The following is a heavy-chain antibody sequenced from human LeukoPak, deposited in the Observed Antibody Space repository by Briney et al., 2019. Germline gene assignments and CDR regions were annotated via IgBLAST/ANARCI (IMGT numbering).Heavy chain of an antibody. CDR1: GFTFSGSA. Sequence: PGGSLRLSCAASGFTFSGSAMPWVRQAPGKGLEWVGRIRSKANNYATSYTASVKGRFTISRDDSKNTAYRQMNRLKTEDTAVYYCTRISDILTGYTPREAYYYYYMDVWGKGTTVTISS. CDR2: IRSKANNYAT. V-gene: IGHV3-73*01. J-gene: IGHJ6*03. D-gene: IGHD3-9*01. CDR3: TRISDILTGYTPREAYYYYYMDV.